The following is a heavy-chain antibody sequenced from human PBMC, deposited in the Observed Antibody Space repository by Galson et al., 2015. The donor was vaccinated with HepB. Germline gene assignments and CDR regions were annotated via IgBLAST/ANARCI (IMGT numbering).Heavy chain of an antibody. CDR1: GYTFTSYG. J-gene: IGHJ6*03. CDR2: ISAYNGNT. CDR3: ASGGIVVVRDYYYMDV. V-gene: IGHV1-18*04. D-gene: IGHD3-22*01. Sequence: SVKVSCKASGYTFTSYGISWVRQAPRQGLEWRGWISAYNGNTNYAQKLQGRVTMARDASTSTVYMELSSLRSEDTAVYYCASGGIVVVRDYYYMDVWGKGTTVTVSS.